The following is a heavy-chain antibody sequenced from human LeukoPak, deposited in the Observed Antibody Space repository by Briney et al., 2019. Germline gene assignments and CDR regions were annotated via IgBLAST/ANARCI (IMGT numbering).Heavy chain of an antibody. D-gene: IGHD3-10*01. CDR3: ARASLDSGNYGRYFDD. V-gene: IGHV4-34*01. Sequence: TSETLSLTCAVYGGSFSGYYWSWIRQPPGKGLEWIGEINHHSGSTNYNPSLKSRVTISLDTSKNQFSLKLSSVTAADTAVYYCARASLDSGNYGRYFDDWGQGTLVTVSS. J-gene: IGHJ4*02. CDR2: INHHSGST. CDR1: GGSFSGYY.